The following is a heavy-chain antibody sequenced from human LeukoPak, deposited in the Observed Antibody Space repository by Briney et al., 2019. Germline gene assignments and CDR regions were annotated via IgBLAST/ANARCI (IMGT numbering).Heavy chain of an antibody. D-gene: IGHD3-10*01. CDR2: ISSSGSTI. CDR1: GFTFSSYE. V-gene: IGHV3-48*03. Sequence: GGSLRLSCAASGFTFSSYEMNWVRQAPGKGLEWVSYISSSGSTIYYADSVKGRFTISRDNAKNSLYLQMNSLRAEDTAVYYCARDLWFGELSFRFDYWGQGTLVTVSS. J-gene: IGHJ4*02. CDR3: ARDLWFGELSFRFDY.